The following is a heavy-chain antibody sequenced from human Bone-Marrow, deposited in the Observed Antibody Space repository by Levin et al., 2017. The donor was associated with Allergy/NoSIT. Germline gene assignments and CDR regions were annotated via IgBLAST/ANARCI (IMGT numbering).Heavy chain of an antibody. D-gene: IGHD2-15*01. CDR1: GSSFASYW. V-gene: IGHV5-10-1*01. CDR2: IDPNDSET. CDR3: ARQGGYCSGGSCPDY. Sequence: GESLKISCKGSGSSFASYWISWVRQMPGKGLEWMGRIDPNDSETNYSPSFQGHVTISADKSISTFYLQWSSLKASDTAMYYCARQGGYCSGGSCPDYWGQGTLVTVSS. J-gene: IGHJ4*02.